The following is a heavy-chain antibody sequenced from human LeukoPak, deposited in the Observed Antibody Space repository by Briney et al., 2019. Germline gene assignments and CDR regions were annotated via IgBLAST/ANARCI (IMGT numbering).Heavy chain of an antibody. J-gene: IGHJ4*02. D-gene: IGHD3-16*02. Sequence: PSQTLSLTCTVSGGSISSGGYYWSWIRQHPGKGLEWIGYIYYSGSTYYNPSLKSRVTISVDTSKNQFSLKLSSVTAADTAVYYCARFGLRLGGLSSTWGQGTLVTVSS. CDR2: IYYSGST. CDR1: GGSISSGGYY. V-gene: IGHV4-31*03. CDR3: ARFGLRLGGLSST.